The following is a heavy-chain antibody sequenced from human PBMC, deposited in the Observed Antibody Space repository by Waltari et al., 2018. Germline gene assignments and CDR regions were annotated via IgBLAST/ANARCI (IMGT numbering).Heavy chain of an antibody. CDR3: ARADTSTSYFYYYMDV. CDR2: IHYSGSS. V-gene: IGHV4-59*01. Sequence: QVQLQESGPGLVKPSETLSLTCTVSGGSTSTYYWSWVRQSPGKGLEWIGYIHYSGSSVYNPSLRSRVAISLDTPNNQFSLRLRSMTAADAAIYYCARADTSTSYFYYYMDVWGKGTTVTVSS. D-gene: IGHD1-26*01. J-gene: IGHJ6*03. CDR1: GGSTSTYY.